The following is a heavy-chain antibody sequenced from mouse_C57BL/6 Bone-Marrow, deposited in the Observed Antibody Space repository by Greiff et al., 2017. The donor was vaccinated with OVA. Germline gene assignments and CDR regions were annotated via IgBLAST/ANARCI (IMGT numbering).Heavy chain of an antibody. CDR3: ARWHGSSYFDD. D-gene: IGHD1-1*01. CDR1: GYTFTDYN. Sequence: EVQLQQSGPELVKPGASVKIPCKASGYTFTDYNMDWVKQSHGKSLEWIGDINPNNGGTIYNQKFKGKATLTVDKSSSTAYMELRSLTSEDTAVYYCARWHGSSYFDDWGKGTTLTVSS. V-gene: IGHV1-18*01. CDR2: INPNNGGT. J-gene: IGHJ2*01.